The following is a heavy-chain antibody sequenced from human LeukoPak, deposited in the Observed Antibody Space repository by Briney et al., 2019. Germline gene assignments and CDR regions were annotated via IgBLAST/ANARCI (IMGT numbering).Heavy chain of an antibody. V-gene: IGHV1-2*02. J-gene: IGHJ3*02. CDR2: INPNSGGT. D-gene: IGHD3-22*01. Sequence: ASVKVSCKASGYTFTGYYMHWVRQAPGQGLEWMGWINPNSGGTNYAQKFQGRVTMTRDTSISTAYMELSRLRSDDTAMYYCARGGLNYYDSSGYYSNDALDIWGQGTMVTVSS. CDR3: ARGGLNYYDSSGYYSNDALDI. CDR1: GYTFTGYY.